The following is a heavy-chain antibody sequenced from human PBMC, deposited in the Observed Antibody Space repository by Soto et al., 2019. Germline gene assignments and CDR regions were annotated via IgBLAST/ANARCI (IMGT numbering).Heavy chain of an antibody. J-gene: IGHJ4*02. V-gene: IGHV4-59*08. D-gene: IGHD4-17*01. CDR1: GDSISSYY. CDR3: ARRRSYGDSDY. Sequence: PSETLSLTCTVSGDSISSYYWSWIRQPPGKGLEWIGYIYYIGGTNYNPSLKSRVTISVDTSKNQFSLKLSSVTAADTAVYYCARRRSYGDSDYWGQGTLVT. CDR2: IYYIGGT.